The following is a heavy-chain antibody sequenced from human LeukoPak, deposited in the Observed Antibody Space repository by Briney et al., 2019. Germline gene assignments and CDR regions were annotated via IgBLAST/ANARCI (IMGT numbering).Heavy chain of an antibody. J-gene: IGHJ4*02. V-gene: IGHV3-23*01. Sequence: GGSLRLSCAASGFSFSSSAMTWVRRARGKGLEWVSGISGSASRTDYADSVKGRFTISRDSSKNTLYLQMNSLRAEDTAFYYCAKREPSGYSSYWGQGTLVTVSS. CDR1: GFSFSSSA. D-gene: IGHD6-13*01. CDR3: AKREPSGYSSY. CDR2: ISGSASRT.